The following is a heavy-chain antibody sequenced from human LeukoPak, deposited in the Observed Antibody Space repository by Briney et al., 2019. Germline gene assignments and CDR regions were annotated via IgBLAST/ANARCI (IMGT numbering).Heavy chain of an antibody. CDR2: INPNSGGT. CDR3: ARSESEVVAMIVVVYFDY. Sequence: ASVKVSCKASGYTFTGYYMHWARQAPGQGLEWMGWINPNSGGTNYAQKFQGRVTMTRDTSISTAYMELSRLRSDDTAVYYCARSESEVVAMIVVVYFDYWGQGTLVTVSS. V-gene: IGHV1-2*02. D-gene: IGHD3-22*01. CDR1: GYTFTGYY. J-gene: IGHJ4*02.